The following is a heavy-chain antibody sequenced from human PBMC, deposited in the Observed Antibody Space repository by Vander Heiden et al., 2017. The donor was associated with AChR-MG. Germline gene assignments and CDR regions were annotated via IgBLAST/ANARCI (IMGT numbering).Heavy chain of an antibody. Sequence: VQLLESGGGLVQPGGCLRLSCIACGITFSSYAMTWVRQTPGKGLEWVSTITSSGATTFYADSLRGRFTISRDNSKNTLYLELNSLKTGDTAIYYCAKVPYLAGDYYYTGLNDWGRGTTVIVSS. D-gene: IGHD7-27*01. CDR3: AKVPYLAGDYYYTGLND. CDR2: ITSSGATT. CDR1: GITFSSYA. J-gene: IGHJ6*02. V-gene: IGHV3-23*01.